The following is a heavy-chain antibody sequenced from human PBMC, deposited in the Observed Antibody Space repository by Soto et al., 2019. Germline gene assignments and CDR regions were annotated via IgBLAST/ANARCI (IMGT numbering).Heavy chain of an antibody. CDR3: ARARDYDLLTAREYALDV. J-gene: IGHJ6*02. Sequence: QVQLVQSGAEVKKPGSSVRVSCKVSGGSFRNYGITWVRQSPGQGLEWMGGIMPVFGTAVYAQKFQGRVTISADEFTTTDSLELSSLSSDDTAVYFCARARDYDLLTAREYALDVWGQGTTVTV. CDR2: IMPVFGTA. V-gene: IGHV1-69*01. CDR1: GGSFRNYG. D-gene: IGHD3-9*01.